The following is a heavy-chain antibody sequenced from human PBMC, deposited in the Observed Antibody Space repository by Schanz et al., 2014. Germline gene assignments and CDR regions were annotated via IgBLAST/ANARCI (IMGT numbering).Heavy chain of an antibody. CDR1: GYTFISYG. CDR3: ARGGGPEDVFDI. V-gene: IGHV1-18*01. Sequence: QVQLVQSGAEVKKPGASVKVSCTASGYTFISYGIKWVRQAPGQGLEWMGWISAYNGNTNYAQKLQGRVTMTTDTSTSTSYMELTSLRFDDTAGYYCARGGGPEDVFDIWGQGTILTVSS. CDR2: ISAYNGNT. J-gene: IGHJ3*02. D-gene: IGHD5-12*01.